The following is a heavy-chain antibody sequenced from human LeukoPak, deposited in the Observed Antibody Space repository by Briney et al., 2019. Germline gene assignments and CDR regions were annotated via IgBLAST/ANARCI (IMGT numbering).Heavy chain of an antibody. CDR1: GGSVSTDH. CDR2: FYSDGST. CDR3: ARSLSGLDSGDR. J-gene: IGHJ5*02. D-gene: IGHD5-12*01. Sequence: SSETLSLTCSVFGGSVSTDHWNWIRQPPGKGLEWIGTFYSDGSTSYNPSLKSRLTISVNTSRNQFSLKLTSVTSADTAVYYCARSLSGLDSGDRWGQGTLVTVSS. V-gene: IGHV4-59*02.